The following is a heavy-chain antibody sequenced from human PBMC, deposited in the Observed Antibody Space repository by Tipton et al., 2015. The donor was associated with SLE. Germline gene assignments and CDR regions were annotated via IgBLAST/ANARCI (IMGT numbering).Heavy chain of an antibody. J-gene: IGHJ6*03. Sequence: SLRLSCAASGFTFSDYYMSWIRQAPGKGLEWVSYMSSSSGYTNYADSVKGRFTISRDNAKNSLYLQMNSLRAEDTAVYYCARGDLYGYLYMDVWGKGTTVTVSS. CDR2: MSSSSGYT. CDR1: GFTFSDYY. D-gene: IGHD5-18*01. CDR3: ARGDLYGYLYMDV. V-gene: IGHV3-11*06.